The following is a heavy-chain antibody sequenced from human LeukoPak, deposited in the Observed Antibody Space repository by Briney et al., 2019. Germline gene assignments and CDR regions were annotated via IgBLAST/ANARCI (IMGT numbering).Heavy chain of an antibody. J-gene: IGHJ5*02. Sequence: ASVKVSCKASGYTFTGYYIHWVRQAPGQGLEWMGWINPKSGGANYAQKFQGRVTMTRDTSISTAHMELSRLRSVDTAVYYCAREDFCSSGNCFDPWGQGTLVTVSS. D-gene: IGHD6-13*01. CDR1: GYTFTGYY. V-gene: IGHV1-2*02. CDR3: AREDFCSSGNCFDP. CDR2: INPKSGGA.